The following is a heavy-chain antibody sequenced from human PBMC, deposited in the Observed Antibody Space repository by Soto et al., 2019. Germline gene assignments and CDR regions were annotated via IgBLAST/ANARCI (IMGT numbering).Heavy chain of an antibody. J-gene: IGHJ5*02. CDR3: ARVAPPLLGYCSGGSCYSNGNWFDP. V-gene: IGHV4-30-4*01. CDR1: CGSIISGDYY. D-gene: IGHD2-15*01. CDR2: VYYSGST. Sequence: SETLSLTCTFSCGSIISGDYYWSWIRQPPGKGLERIGYVYYSGSTYYNPSLKSRVTISVDTSKNQFSLKLSSVTAADTAVYYCARVAPPLLGYCSGGSCYSNGNWFDPWGQGTLVTVS.